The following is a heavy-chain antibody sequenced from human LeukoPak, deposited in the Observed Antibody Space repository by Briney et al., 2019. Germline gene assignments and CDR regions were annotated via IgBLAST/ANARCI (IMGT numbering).Heavy chain of an antibody. D-gene: IGHD5-24*01. CDR3: AADGYSSPFDY. J-gene: IGHJ4*02. Sequence: PGGSLRLSCTVSGFTFSNCWTSWVRQAPGKGLEWVANIKKDGSEKYYVDSVRGRFTISRDNAKNSLYLQMNSLRAEDTAVYYCAADGYSSPFDYWGQGTLVTVSS. V-gene: IGHV3-7*01. CDR2: IKKDGSEK. CDR1: GFTFSNCW.